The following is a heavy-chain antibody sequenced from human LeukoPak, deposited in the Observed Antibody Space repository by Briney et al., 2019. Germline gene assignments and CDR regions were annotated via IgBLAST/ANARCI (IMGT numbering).Heavy chain of an antibody. D-gene: IGHD6-13*01. CDR2: ISSSSSSTI. Sequence: GGSLRLSCAASGFTFSTYTMNWVRQAPGKGLEWVSYISSSSSSTIYYADSVKGRFTISRDNAKNSLYLQMNSLRVEDTAVYYCARDSAAAGTWWFDPWGQGTLVTVSS. CDR1: GFTFSTYT. V-gene: IGHV3-48*01. J-gene: IGHJ5*02. CDR3: ARDSAAAGTWWFDP.